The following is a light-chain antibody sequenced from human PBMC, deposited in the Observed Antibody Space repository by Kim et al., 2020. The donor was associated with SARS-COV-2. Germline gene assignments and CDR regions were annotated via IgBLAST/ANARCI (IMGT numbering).Light chain of an antibody. Sequence: DIVLTQSPGTLSLSPGERATLSCRANQRITSRYLAWYQQKVGQSPRLLIYGASNRATGIPERFSGSGSGTDFTLTISSLAPEDFAVYYCQQYGTSRTFGQGTKLEI. V-gene: IGKV3-20*01. CDR2: GAS. CDR3: QQYGTSRT. J-gene: IGKJ1*01. CDR1: QRITSRY.